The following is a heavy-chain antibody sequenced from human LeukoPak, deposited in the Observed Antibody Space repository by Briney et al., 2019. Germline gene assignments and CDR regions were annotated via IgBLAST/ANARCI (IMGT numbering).Heavy chain of an antibody. Sequence: TGGSLRLSCAASRFTFNNYGMHWVRQAPGKGLEWVAFIQYDGNSKYYIDSVKGRFSISRDNSKNTLYLQMNSLRPEDTAVYFCAKAVVGYTYAFDSWGQGTLVTVSS. V-gene: IGHV3-30*02. CDR3: AKAVVGYTYAFDS. J-gene: IGHJ4*02. D-gene: IGHD5-18*01. CDR1: RFTFNNYG. CDR2: IQYDGNSK.